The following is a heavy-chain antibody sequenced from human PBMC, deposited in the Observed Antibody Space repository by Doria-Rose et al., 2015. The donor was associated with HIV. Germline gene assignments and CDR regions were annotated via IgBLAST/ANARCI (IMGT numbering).Heavy chain of an antibody. D-gene: IGHD3-16*01. CDR1: GLTFSRFW. Sequence: VQVVEFGGGLVQPGGSLRLSCTVSGLTFSRFWMSWVRQAPGKGLEWVANIKEDGSEKKYVDSVKGRFTISRDNAKNSVYLQMNSLRAEDTAVYYCTGETYYFDYWGQGSLVIVSS. CDR2: IKEDGSEK. J-gene: IGHJ4*02. V-gene: IGHV3-7*05. CDR3: TGETYYFDY.